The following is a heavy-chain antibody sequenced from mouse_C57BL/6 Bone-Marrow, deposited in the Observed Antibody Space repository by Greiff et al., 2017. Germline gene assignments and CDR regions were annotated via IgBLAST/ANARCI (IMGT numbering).Heavy chain of an antibody. Sequence: EVKLMESEGGLVQPGSSMKLSCTASGSTFSDYYMAWVRQVPEKGLEWVANINYDGSSTYYLDSLKSRFIISRDNAKNILYLQMSSLKSEDTATYYCARDGYYYGSSPSYFDYWGQGTTLTVSS. CDR2: INYDGSST. D-gene: IGHD1-1*01. CDR1: GSTFSDYY. J-gene: IGHJ2*01. V-gene: IGHV5-16*01. CDR3: ARDGYYYGSSPSYFDY.